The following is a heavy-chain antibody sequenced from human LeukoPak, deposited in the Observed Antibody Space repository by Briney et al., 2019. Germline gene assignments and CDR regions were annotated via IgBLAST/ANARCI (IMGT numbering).Heavy chain of an antibody. V-gene: IGHV3-48*01. J-gene: IGHJ4*02. CDR1: GFTFSTYR. Sequence: HPGGSLRLSCAASGFTFSTYRMNWVRQAPGKGLEWDSYISSSSSTIYYADSVKGRFTISRDNAKNSLYLQMNSLRAEDTAVYYCARGSTYYDSSGQVPFDYWGQGTLVTVSS. CDR3: ARGSTYYDSSGQVPFDY. CDR2: ISSSSSTI. D-gene: IGHD3-22*01.